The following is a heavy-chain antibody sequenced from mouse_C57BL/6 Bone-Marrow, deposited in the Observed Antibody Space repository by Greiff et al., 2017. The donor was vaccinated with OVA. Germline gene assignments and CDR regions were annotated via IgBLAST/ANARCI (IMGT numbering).Heavy chain of an antibody. V-gene: IGHV6-3*01. J-gene: IGHJ2*01. CDR1: GFTFSNYW. Sequence: EVKVEESGGGLVQPGGSMKLSCVASGFTFSNYWMNWVRQSPEKGLEWVAQIRLKSDNYATHYAESVKGRFTISRDDSKSSVYLQMNNLKAEDTGMYYCTSRVLRYSFYFDYWGPGTTLTVSS. D-gene: IGHD1-1*01. CDR3: TSRVLRYSFYFDY. CDR2: IRLKSDNYAT.